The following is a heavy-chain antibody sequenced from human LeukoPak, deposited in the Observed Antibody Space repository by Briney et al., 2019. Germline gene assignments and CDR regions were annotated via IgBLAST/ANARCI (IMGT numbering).Heavy chain of an antibody. Sequence: GGSLRLSCAASGFTFSSYGMHWVRQAPGKGLEWVAVIWYDGSNKYYADSVEGRFTISRDNSKNTLYLQMNSLRAEDTAVYYCARGTVTREYYFDYWGQGTLVTVSS. D-gene: IGHD4-17*01. CDR2: IWYDGSNK. J-gene: IGHJ4*02. V-gene: IGHV3-33*01. CDR3: ARGTVTREYYFDY. CDR1: GFTFSSYG.